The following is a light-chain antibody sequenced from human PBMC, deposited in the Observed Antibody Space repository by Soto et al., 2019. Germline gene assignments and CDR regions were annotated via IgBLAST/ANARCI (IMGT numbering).Light chain of an antibody. CDR3: QQFNSYPLT. CDR2: DAA. CDR1: QGISSA. V-gene: IGKV1-13*02. J-gene: IGKJ4*01. Sequence: AIQLTQSPSSLSASVGDRVTITCRASQGISSALAWYQQKPGKAAKLLIYDAASLESGVPSRFSGSGAGTDFTLTISSLQPEEFATYYCQQFNSYPLTFGGGTKVEIK.